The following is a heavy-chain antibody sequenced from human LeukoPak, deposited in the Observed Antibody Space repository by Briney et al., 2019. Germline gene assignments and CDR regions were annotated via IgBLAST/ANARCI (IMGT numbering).Heavy chain of an antibody. CDR2: VSGSGSTV. V-gene: IGHV3-48*01. CDR3: VRQFAS. CDR1: GFTFGDHI. Sequence: PGGSLGLSCAASGFTFGDHIMNWVRQLPGKRLEWVAYVSGSGSTVYYADSVKGRFTVSRDNGKSSLYLPMNSLRVEDTALYYCVRQFASWGQGTLVTVSS. J-gene: IGHJ4*02.